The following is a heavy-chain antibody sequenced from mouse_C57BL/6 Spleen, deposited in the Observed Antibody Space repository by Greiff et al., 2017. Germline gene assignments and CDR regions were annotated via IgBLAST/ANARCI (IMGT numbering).Heavy chain of an antibody. CDR2: IDPSDSET. CDR1: GYTFTSYW. CDR3: ARYGYEGFAY. D-gene: IGHD2-2*01. V-gene: IGHV1-52*01. J-gene: IGHJ3*01. Sequence: QVQLQQSGAELVRPGSSVKLSCKASGYTFTSYWMHWVKQRPIQGLEWIGNIDPSDSETHYNQKFKDKATLTVDKSSSTAYMQLSSLTSEDSAVYYCARYGYEGFAYWGQGTLVTVSA.